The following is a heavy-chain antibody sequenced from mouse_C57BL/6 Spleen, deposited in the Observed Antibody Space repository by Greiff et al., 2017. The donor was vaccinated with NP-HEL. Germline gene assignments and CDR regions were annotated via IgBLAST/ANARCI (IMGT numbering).Heavy chain of an antibody. CDR3: TRSGDYDVYYAMDY. J-gene: IGHJ4*01. D-gene: IGHD2-4*01. Sequence: VQLQQSGTVLARPGASVKMSCKTSGYTFTSYWMHWVKQRPGQGLEWIGAIYPGNSDTSYNQKFKGKATLTAVTSASTAYMELSSLTNDDSAVYYCTRSGDYDVYYAMDYWGQGTSVTVSS. CDR1: GYTFTSYW. V-gene: IGHV1-5*01. CDR2: IYPGNSDT.